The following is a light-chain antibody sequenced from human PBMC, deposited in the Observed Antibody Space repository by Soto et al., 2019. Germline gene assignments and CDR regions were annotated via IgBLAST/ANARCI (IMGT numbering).Light chain of an antibody. CDR2: DVS. J-gene: IGLJ1*01. Sequence: QSAPTQPASVSGSPGQSITISCTGTSSDVGGYKYVSWYQQHPGKAPKLMIYDVSNRPSGVSNRFSGSKSGNTASLTISGLQAEDEADYYCSSYAGSSTLYVFGAGTKVTV. CDR1: SSDVGGYKY. V-gene: IGLV2-14*01. CDR3: SSYAGSSTLYV.